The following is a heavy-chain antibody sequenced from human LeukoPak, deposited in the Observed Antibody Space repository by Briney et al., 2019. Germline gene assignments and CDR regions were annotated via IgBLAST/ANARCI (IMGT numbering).Heavy chain of an antibody. D-gene: IGHD3-22*01. J-gene: IGHJ4*02. Sequence: PGRSLRLSCAASGFTFSSYAMHWVRHAPGKGLEWVAVISYDGSNKYYADSVKGRFTISRGNSKNTLYLQMNSLRAEDTAVYYCARVSYYDSSGTLDYWGQGTLVTVSS. CDR2: ISYDGSNK. CDR1: GFTFSSYA. CDR3: ARVSYYDSSGTLDY. V-gene: IGHV3-30-3*01.